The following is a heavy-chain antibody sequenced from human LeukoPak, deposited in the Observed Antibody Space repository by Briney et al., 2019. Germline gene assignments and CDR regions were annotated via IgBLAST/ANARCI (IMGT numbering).Heavy chain of an antibody. CDR3: ARGWIAVAGTDYYYYMDV. V-gene: IGHV3-20*04. D-gene: IGHD6-19*01. CDR2: INWNGGST. Sequence: PGGSLRLACAAPGFTLDGYVMSWVRQAPGKGLEWVSGINWNGGSTGYADSVKGRFAISRDNAKNSLDLQTNILRAEDTALYYCARGWIAVAGTDYYYYMDVWGKGDTVTVSS. J-gene: IGHJ6*03. CDR1: GFTLDGYV.